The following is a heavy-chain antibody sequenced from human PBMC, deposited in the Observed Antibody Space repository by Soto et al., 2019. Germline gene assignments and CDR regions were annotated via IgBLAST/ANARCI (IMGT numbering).Heavy chain of an antibody. Sequence: EVQLLESGGGLVQPGGSLRLSCAASGFTFSSYAMSWVRQAPGKGLEWVSGTSGSGTSTYYADSVKGRFTISRDNSKNTMYLQMNSLRAEDTAVYYCAKDRKSGSGWYWQSWGQGTLVTVSS. D-gene: IGHD6-19*01. J-gene: IGHJ5*02. CDR2: TSGSGTST. CDR3: AKDRKSGSGWYWQS. CDR1: GFTFSSYA. V-gene: IGHV3-23*01.